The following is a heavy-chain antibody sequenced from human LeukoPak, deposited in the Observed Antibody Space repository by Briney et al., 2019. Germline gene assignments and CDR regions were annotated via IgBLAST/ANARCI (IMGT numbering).Heavy chain of an antibody. CDR3: ARDIMGRPDIAVAALGS. Sequence: GGSLRLSCAACGFTVSSNYISWGRPAPGEGVEWVSVIHSGGDTGSADSVKDRFTISRDNSKNTLYLQLNSLRVEDTAVYYCARDIMGRPDIAVAALGSWGQGTLVVVSA. CDR2: IHSGGDT. CDR1: GFTVSSNY. V-gene: IGHV3-66*01. D-gene: IGHD6-19*01. J-gene: IGHJ5*02.